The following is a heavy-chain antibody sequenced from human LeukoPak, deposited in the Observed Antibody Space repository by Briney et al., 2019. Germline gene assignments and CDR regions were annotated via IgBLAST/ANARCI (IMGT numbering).Heavy chain of an antibody. Sequence: SETLSLTCTVSGGSISSSGSYWGWIRQPPGKGLEWIATVYHSGNTYYKPSLRSRVSISVDTSKNQFSLKLSSVTAADTAVYYCARHQTVLLWFGESGPIDYWGQGTLVTVSS. CDR3: ARHQTVLLWFGESGPIDY. CDR1: GGSISSSGSY. CDR2: VYHSGNT. J-gene: IGHJ4*02. V-gene: IGHV4-39*01. D-gene: IGHD3-10*01.